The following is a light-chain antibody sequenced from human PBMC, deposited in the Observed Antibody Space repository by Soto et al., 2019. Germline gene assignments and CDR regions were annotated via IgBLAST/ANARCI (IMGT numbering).Light chain of an antibody. CDR2: DAS. CDR3: QQYKAYPYT. Sequence: DIQMTPSPSTLSASVGDRVTITCRASQSISSWLAWYQQKPRKAPKLLIYDASTLGSGVPSRFSGSGSGTEFTLTISSLQPDDLASYHCQQYKAYPYTFGQGTELEIK. J-gene: IGKJ2*01. CDR1: QSISSW. V-gene: IGKV1-5*01.